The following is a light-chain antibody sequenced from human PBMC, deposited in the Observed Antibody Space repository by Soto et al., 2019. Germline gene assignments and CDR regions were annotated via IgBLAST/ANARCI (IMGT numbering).Light chain of an antibody. Sequence: QSALTEPASVSGSPGQSITISCTGTSSDVGGYNYVSWYQQHPGKAPKLMIYDVSNRPSGVSNRFSGSKSDNTASLTISGLQAEDEADYYCSSYTSSSTLLVVFGTGTKVTVL. CDR2: DVS. V-gene: IGLV2-14*01. CDR1: SSDVGGYNY. CDR3: SSYTSSSTLLVV. J-gene: IGLJ1*01.